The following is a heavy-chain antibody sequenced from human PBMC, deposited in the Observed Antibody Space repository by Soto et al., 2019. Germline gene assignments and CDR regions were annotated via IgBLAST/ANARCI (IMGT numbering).Heavy chain of an antibody. J-gene: IGHJ4*01. CDR3: ARAPFSGSSPFDS. V-gene: IGHV4-30-4*01. CDR2: IYHSGTT. Sequence: QVQLQESGPGLVKSSQTLSLTCTVSGGSMTGGDYHWSWIRQPPGKGLEWIGYIYHSGTTNYNLSLRGRGTISIDTSKTQFSLKLTSVTAAETAVYYCARAPFSGSSPFDSWGHGTLFTVAS. CDR1: GGSMTGGDYH. D-gene: IGHD1-26*01.